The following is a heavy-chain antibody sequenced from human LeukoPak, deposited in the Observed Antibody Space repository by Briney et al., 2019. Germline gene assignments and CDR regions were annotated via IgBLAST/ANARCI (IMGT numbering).Heavy chain of an antibody. V-gene: IGHV3-23*01. Sequence: GGSLRLSCAASGFTFSSYAVSWVRQAPGKGLEWVSSISGSGGSTYSADSVKGRFTISRDNSKNTLYLQMNSLRAEDTALYYCAKDRSCTNDICHGDFDYWGKGTLVTVSS. J-gene: IGHJ4*02. CDR2: ISGSGGST. CDR3: AKDRSCTNDICHGDFDY. CDR1: GFTFSSYA. D-gene: IGHD2-8*01.